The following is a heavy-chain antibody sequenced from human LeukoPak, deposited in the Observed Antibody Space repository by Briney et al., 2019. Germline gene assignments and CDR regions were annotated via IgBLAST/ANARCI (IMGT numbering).Heavy chain of an antibody. CDR3: ARARDFDF. Sequence: GGSLRLSCAVLGFTFTGNYMQWVRQAPGKGLEWVSVIHTGGSTYYADSVKGRFIISRDYSKNTLYLQMNNLRAEDTAVYYCARARDFDFWGQGTLVTVSS. V-gene: IGHV3-66*01. CDR2: IHTGGST. J-gene: IGHJ4*02. CDR1: GFTFTGNY.